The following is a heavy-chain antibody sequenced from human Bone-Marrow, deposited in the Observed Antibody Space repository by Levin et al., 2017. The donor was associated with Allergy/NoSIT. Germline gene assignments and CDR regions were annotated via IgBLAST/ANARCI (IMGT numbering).Heavy chain of an antibody. V-gene: IGHV3-13*01. D-gene: IGHD2-15*01. CDR1: GFTFSSYD. CDR2: IGTAGDT. Sequence: PGGSLRLSCAASGFTFSSYDMHWVRQATGKGLEWVSAIGTAGDTYYPGSVKGRFTISRENAKNSLYLQMNSLRAGDTAVYYCARGRVVAVLAPGYMDVWGKGTTVTVSS. J-gene: IGHJ6*03. CDR3: ARGRVVAVLAPGYMDV.